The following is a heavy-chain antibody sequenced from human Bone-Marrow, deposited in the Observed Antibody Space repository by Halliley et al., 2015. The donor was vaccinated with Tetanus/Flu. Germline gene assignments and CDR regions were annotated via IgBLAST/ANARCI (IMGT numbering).Heavy chain of an antibody. CDR3: ARDAGEIVEGPFFYYCDRDV. CDR2: TNTDGSGT. J-gene: IGHJ6*02. CDR1: GFTFNRYW. V-gene: IGHV3-74*01. D-gene: IGHD2-15*01. Sequence: SLRLSCTASGFTFNRYWMHWVRQAPGKGLVWVSRTNTDGSGTAYADPVKGRFTISRDNAKNTLYLQMNRLRAEDTAVYYCARDAGEIVEGPFFYYCDRDVWGQGTTVTVSS.